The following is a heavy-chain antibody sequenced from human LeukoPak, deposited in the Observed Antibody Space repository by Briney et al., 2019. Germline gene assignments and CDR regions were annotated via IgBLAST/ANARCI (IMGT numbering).Heavy chain of an antibody. Sequence: GGSLRLSCAASGFTFSNYGMHWVRQAPGKGLEWVAVIWYDGSNKYYADSVKGRFTISRDTSKNPLYLQMNSLRAEDTAVYYCARDLGSGWYSDYWGQGTLVTVSS. V-gene: IGHV3-33*01. CDR3: ARDLGSGWYSDY. D-gene: IGHD6-19*01. CDR2: IWYDGSNK. CDR1: GFTFSNYG. J-gene: IGHJ4*02.